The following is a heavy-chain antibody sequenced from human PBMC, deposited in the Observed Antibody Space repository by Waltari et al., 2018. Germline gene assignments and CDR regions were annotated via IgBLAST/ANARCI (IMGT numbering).Heavy chain of an antibody. D-gene: IGHD3-22*01. CDR3: ARLPRGSVIIGAFDI. CDR2: MYFSGTK. CDR1: GESIRSHF. J-gene: IGHJ3*02. Sequence: VQLQESGPGRVKPSETLSLRCTVSGESIRSHFWSWIRLAPGKGLEWIGHMYFSGTKDYNPSLKSRVAISIDTSKNHFSLNLRSVTAADTAIYYCARLPRGSVIIGAFDIWGQGTQVTVSS. V-gene: IGHV4-59*11.